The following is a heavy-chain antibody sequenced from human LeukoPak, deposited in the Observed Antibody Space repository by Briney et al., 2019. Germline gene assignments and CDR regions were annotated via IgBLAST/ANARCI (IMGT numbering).Heavy chain of an antibody. V-gene: IGHV3-21*05. CDR3: ARETYFYDSSGYPHNYFDY. D-gene: IGHD3-22*01. J-gene: IGHJ4*02. CDR2: INSCDGYI. Sequence: GGSLRLSCAASGFTLSTYTMNWVRQVPGKGLEWVSYINSCDGYIEYADSVQGRFTISRDNAQISLYLQVNSLRAEDTAVYYCARETYFYDSSGYPHNYFDYWRQGNLVTVSS. CDR1: GFTLSTYT.